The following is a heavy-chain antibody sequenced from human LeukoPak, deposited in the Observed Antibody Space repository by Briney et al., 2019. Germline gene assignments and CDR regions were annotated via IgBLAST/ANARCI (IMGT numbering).Heavy chain of an antibody. J-gene: IGHJ4*02. CDR2: IYHSGST. CDR3: ARSYSSGWYPVDY. D-gene: IGHD6-19*01. Sequence: SETLSLTCTVSGYSISSGYFWSWIRQPPGKGLEWIGYIYHSGSTYYNPSLKSRVTISVDRSKNQFSLKLSSVTAADTAVYYCARSYSSGWYPVDYWGQGTLVTVSS. V-gene: IGHV4-38-2*02. CDR1: GYSISSGYF.